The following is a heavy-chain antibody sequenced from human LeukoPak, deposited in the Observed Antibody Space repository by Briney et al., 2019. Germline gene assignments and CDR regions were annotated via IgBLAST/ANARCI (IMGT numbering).Heavy chain of an antibody. Sequence: GASVTVSCKASGYTFTGYYMHWVRQAPGQGLEWMGWINANSGDTGYAQKFQGRVTMTRDTSVSTAYMELSRPRSDDTAVYFCARADASRWFDYWGQGALVTVSS. D-gene: IGHD2-15*01. CDR2: INANSGDT. CDR3: ARADASRWFDY. V-gene: IGHV1-2*02. J-gene: IGHJ4*02. CDR1: GYTFTGYY.